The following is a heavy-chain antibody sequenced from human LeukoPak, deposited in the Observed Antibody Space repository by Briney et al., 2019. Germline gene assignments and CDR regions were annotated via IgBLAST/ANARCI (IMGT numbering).Heavy chain of an antibody. CDR2: MNPNSGST. D-gene: IGHD5-12*01. Sequence: ASVKVSCKASGYTFTSYDINWVRQATGQGLEWMGWMNPNSGSTGYAQKFQGRVTITRNTSISTAYMELGGLRSEDTAVYYCARGRSTGYPYYFEYWGQGTLVTVSS. V-gene: IGHV1-8*03. J-gene: IGHJ4*02. CDR3: ARGRSTGYPYYFEY. CDR1: GYTFTSYD.